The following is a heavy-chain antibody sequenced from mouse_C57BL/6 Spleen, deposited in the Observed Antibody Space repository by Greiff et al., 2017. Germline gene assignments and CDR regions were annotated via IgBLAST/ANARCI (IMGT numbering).Heavy chain of an antibody. CDR3: ARGGYDGYYRFAY. Sequence: QVQLKQPGAELVKPGASVKMSCKASGYTFTSYWITWVKQRPGQGLEWIGDIYPGSGSTNYNEKFKSKATLTVDTSSSTAYMQLSSLTSEDSAVYYCARGGYDGYYRFAYWGQGTLVTVSA. CDR1: GYTFTSYW. V-gene: IGHV1-55*01. D-gene: IGHD2-3*01. J-gene: IGHJ3*01. CDR2: IYPGSGST.